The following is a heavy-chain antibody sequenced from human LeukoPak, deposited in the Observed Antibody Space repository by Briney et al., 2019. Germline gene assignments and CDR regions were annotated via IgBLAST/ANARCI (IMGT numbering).Heavy chain of an antibody. CDR2: ITSSSSYI. J-gene: IGHJ3*02. V-gene: IGHV3-21*01. D-gene: IGHD3-9*01. Sequence: GGSLRLSCAASGFTFSSYSMNWVRQAPGKGLEWVSFITSSSSYIYYADSVKGRFTISRDNAKNSLYLQMNSLRAEDTAVYYCARDRSDYDILTGYLSDAFDIWGQGTMVTVSS. CDR3: ARDRSDYDILTGYLSDAFDI. CDR1: GFTFSSYS.